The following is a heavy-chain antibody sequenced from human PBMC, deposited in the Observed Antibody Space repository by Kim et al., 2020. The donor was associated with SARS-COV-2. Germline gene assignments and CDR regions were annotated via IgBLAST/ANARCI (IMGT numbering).Heavy chain of an antibody. J-gene: IGHJ4*02. Sequence: TYYNPSLKSRVTISVDTSKNQFSLKLSSVTAADTAVYYCARGEAVAGVDYWGQGTLVTVSS. V-gene: IGHV4-39*01. D-gene: IGHD6-19*01. CDR2: T. CDR3: ARGEAVAGVDY.